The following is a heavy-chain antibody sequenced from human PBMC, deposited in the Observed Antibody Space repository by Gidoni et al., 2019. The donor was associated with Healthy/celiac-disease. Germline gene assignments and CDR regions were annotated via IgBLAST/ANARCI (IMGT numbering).Heavy chain of an antibody. CDR2: ISYDGSNK. D-gene: IGHD3-9*01. V-gene: IGHV3-30*18. Sequence: QVQLVESGGGVVPPGRSLRLSCAASGFTFSSYGMHWVRQAPGKGLEWMAVISYDGSNKYYADSVKGRFTISRDNSKNTLYLQMNSLRAEDTAVYYCAKGRTTIFYGMDVWGQGTTVTVSS. CDR1: GFTFSSYG. CDR3: AKGRTTIFYGMDV. J-gene: IGHJ6*02.